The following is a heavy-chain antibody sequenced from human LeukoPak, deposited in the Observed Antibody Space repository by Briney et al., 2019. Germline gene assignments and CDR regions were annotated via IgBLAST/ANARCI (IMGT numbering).Heavy chain of an antibody. CDR3: AKDRMYSSGWAFDY. J-gene: IGHJ4*02. Sequence: GGSLRLSCVASGFTVSDNHMSWVRQAPGKGLEWVSAIGGSGGSTYFADSVKGRFTISRDNSKNRLYLEMNTLRAEDTAVYYCAKDRMYSSGWAFDYWGQGTLVTVSS. V-gene: IGHV3-23*01. CDR1: GFTVSDNH. CDR2: IGGSGGST. D-gene: IGHD1-26*01.